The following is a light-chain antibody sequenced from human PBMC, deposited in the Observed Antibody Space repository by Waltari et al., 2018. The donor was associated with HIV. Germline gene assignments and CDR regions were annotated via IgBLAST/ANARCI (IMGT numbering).Light chain of an antibody. J-gene: IGKJ1*01. CDR2: STS. V-gene: IGKV1-12*01. CDR1: QNIYNW. CDR3: QQANSFPWT. Sequence: IQMTQSPSSVSASVGDRVTLTCRASQNIYNWLTWYQQKPGKAPKLLIYSTSNLQSGVPSRFSGSGSGTVFTLTISSLQPEDFASYFCQQANSFPWTFGQGTKVEI.